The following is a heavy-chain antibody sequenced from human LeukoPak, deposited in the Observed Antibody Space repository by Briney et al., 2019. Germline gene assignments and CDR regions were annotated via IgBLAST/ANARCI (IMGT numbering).Heavy chain of an antibody. D-gene: IGHD2-2*01. V-gene: IGHV1-69*13. CDR3: ARVIQLPNEYFQH. CDR1: GGTFNSYA. CDR2: IIPIFGAA. J-gene: IGHJ1*01. Sequence: SVKVSCKASGGTFNSYAISWVRQAPGQGLEWMGGIIPIFGAANYAQKFQGRVTITADESTSTAYMELSSLRSEDTAVFYCARVIQLPNEYFQHWGQGTLVTVSS.